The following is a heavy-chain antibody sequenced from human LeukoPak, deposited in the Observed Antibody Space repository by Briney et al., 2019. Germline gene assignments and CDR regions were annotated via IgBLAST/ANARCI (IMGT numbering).Heavy chain of an antibody. CDR1: GFTFSSYG. Sequence: PGGSLRLSCAASGFTFSSYGMHWVRRAPGKGLEWVAVIWYDGSNKYYADSVKGRFTISRDNSKNTLYLQMNSLRAEDTAVYYCAKEDYGSGSFDYWGQGTLVTVSS. V-gene: IGHV3-33*06. CDR3: AKEDYGSGSFDY. D-gene: IGHD3-10*01. CDR2: IWYDGSNK. J-gene: IGHJ4*02.